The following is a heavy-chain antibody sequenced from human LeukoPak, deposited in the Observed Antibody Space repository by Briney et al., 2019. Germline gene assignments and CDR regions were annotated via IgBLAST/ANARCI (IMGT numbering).Heavy chain of an antibody. V-gene: IGHV3-48*01. CDR1: GFTFSDYS. Sequence: GGSLRLSCAASGFTFSDYSLNWIRQAPGKGLEWVSYSSGSGSTIYSADSVKGRFTISRDNSKNTLYLQMNSLRAEDTAVYYCATDPPGVVVFDYWGQGTLVTVSS. CDR2: SSGSGSTI. J-gene: IGHJ4*02. D-gene: IGHD2-15*01. CDR3: ATDPPGVVVFDY.